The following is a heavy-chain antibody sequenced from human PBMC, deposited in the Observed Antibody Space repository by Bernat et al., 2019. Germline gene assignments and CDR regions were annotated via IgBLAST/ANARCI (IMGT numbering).Heavy chain of an antibody. CDR2: ISYDGSNK. CDR1: GFTFSSYG. Sequence: QVQLVESGGGVVQPGRSLRLSCAASGFTFSSYGMHWVRQAPGKGPEWVAVISYDGSNKYYADSVKGRFTISRDNSKNTLYLQMNSLRAEDTAVYYCAKANNPWFGEFDYFDYWGQGTLVTVSS. D-gene: IGHD3-10*01. J-gene: IGHJ4*02. CDR3: AKANNPWFGEFDYFDY. V-gene: IGHV3-30*18.